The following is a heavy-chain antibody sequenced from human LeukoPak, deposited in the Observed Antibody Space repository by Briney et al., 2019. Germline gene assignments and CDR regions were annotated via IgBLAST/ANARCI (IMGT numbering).Heavy chain of an antibody. CDR1: GGSFSGYY. Sequence: SETLSLTCAVSGGSFSGYYWSWIRQPPGKGLEWIGEINHSGSTNYNPSLKSRVTISVDTSKNQFSLKLSSVTAADTAVYYCARGRGLSYYFDYWGQGTLVTVSS. J-gene: IGHJ4*02. CDR2: INHSGST. V-gene: IGHV4-34*01. D-gene: IGHD3-16*02. CDR3: ARGRGLSYYFDY.